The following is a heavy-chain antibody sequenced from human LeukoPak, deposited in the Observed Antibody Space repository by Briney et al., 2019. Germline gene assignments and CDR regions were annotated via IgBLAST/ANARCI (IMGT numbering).Heavy chain of an antibody. D-gene: IGHD6-19*01. CDR2: IYYSGST. CDR3: ARGPLNPELIIAVAEYYFDY. CDR1: GGSISSGDYY. Sequence: SETLSLTCTVSGGSISSGDYYWGWIRQPPGKGLEWIGSIYYSGSTYYNPSLKSRVTISVDTSKNQFSLKLSSVTAADTAVYYCARGPLNPELIIAVAEYYFDYWGQGTLVTVSS. J-gene: IGHJ4*02. V-gene: IGHV4-39*01.